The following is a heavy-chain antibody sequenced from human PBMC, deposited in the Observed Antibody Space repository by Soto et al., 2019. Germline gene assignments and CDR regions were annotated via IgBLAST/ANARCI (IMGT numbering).Heavy chain of an antibody. CDR3: AKTSRGFVVVVPLDY. Sequence: EVQLLESGGGLVQPGGSLRLSCAASGFTFSSYAMSWVRQAPGKGLEWVSAISGSGGSTYYADSVKGRFTISRDSSKNTLYLQMTSLRAEDTAVYYCAKTSRGFVVVVPLDYWGQGALVTVSS. CDR1: GFTFSSYA. J-gene: IGHJ4*02. CDR2: ISGSGGST. V-gene: IGHV3-23*01. D-gene: IGHD2-2*01.